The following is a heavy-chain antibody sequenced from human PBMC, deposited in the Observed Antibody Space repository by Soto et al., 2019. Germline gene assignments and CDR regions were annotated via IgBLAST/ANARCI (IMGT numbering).Heavy chain of an antibody. D-gene: IGHD4-17*01. CDR3: AREWATVTILDY. CDR2: ISAYNCKK. V-gene: IGHV1-18*04. Sequence: SXKVSFRAAGYTXTSYGISLVRQAPGQGLEWMGWISAYNCKKNYAQKLQGRFTMTTEKTTSTAYMELRRLRFDDTAVYYCAREWATVTILDYWGQGSLVTVPQ. J-gene: IGHJ4*02. CDR1: GYTXTSYG.